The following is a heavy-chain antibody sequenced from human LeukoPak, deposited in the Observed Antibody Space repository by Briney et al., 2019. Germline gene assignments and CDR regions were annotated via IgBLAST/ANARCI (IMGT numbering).Heavy chain of an antibody. Sequence: GGSLRLSCAASGFTFSGWMSWLRQAPGKGLEWVANIRQDATAKYYVDSVKGRFTISRDNAKNSLYLDMNSLRAEDTAVYYCARLVWGTDRYFDLWGPGTLVTVSS. CDR3: ARLVWGTDRYFDL. CDR2: IRQDATAK. J-gene: IGHJ4*02. V-gene: IGHV3-7*01. D-gene: IGHD3-16*02. CDR1: GFTFSGW.